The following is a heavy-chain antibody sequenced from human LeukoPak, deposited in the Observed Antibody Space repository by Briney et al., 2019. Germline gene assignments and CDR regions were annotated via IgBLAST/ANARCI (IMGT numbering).Heavy chain of an antibody. Sequence: PSETLSLTCTVSGGSISSYYWSWIRQPPGKGLEWIGYIYYSGSTNYNPSLKSRVTISVDTSKNQFSLELSSVTAADTAVYYCATPLGGYGFNVWGQGTMVTVSS. J-gene: IGHJ3*01. CDR2: IYYSGST. D-gene: IGHD6-25*01. CDR3: ATPLGGYGFNV. V-gene: IGHV4-59*01. CDR1: GGSISSYY.